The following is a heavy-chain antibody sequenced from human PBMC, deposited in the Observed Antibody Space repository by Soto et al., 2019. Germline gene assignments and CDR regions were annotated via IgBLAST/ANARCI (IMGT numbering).Heavy chain of an antibody. J-gene: IGHJ5*02. V-gene: IGHV3-21*01. CDR3: TGDASRDSSARGWFDP. CDR1: GFTFRSFT. CDR2: ISSNSAYI. D-gene: IGHD6-13*01. Sequence: AGGSLRLSCAASGFTFRSFTMNWVRQAPGKGLEWVSTISSNSAYIYYTGALRGRFTISRDNAKNSLHLQMNSLRAEDTAVYYCTGDASRDSSARGWFDPWGPGTLVTVSS.